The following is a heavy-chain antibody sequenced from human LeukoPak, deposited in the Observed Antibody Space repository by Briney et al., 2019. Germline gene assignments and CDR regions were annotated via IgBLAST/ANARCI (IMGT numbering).Heavy chain of an antibody. D-gene: IGHD5-12*01. CDR3: ARAKVAYGMDV. CDR1: GFTFSSYA. J-gene: IGHJ6*02. Sequence: KPGGSLRLSCAASGFTFSSYAMNWARQAPGKGLEWVSSISSSSSYIYYADSVKGRFTISRDNAKNSLYLQMNSLRAEDTAVYYCARAKVAYGMDVWGQGTTVTVSS. CDR2: ISSSSSYI. V-gene: IGHV3-21*01.